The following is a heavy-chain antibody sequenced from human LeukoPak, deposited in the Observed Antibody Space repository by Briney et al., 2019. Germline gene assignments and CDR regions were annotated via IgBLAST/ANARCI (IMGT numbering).Heavy chain of an antibody. J-gene: IGHJ4*02. CDR1: GGSFSGYY. CDR3: ARGYRYLGY. D-gene: IGHD2-2*02. CDR2: INHSGST. Sequence: SETLSLTCAVYGGSFSGYYWSWIRQPPGKGLEWIGEINHSGSTNYNPSLKSRVTISVDTSKNQFFLKLSSVTAADTAVYYCARGYRYLGYWGQGTLVTVSS. V-gene: IGHV4-34*01.